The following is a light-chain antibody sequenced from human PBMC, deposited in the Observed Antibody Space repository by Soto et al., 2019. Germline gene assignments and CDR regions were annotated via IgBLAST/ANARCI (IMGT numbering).Light chain of an antibody. CDR1: TSNFVSNS. Sequence: QPVLTQSPSASGTPGQRVTISCSASTSNFVSNSVSWYQHVPGTAPKLLISRNHQRPSGVPDRFSGSKSGTSASLVITGLQAEDEADYYCQSYDSGLSGLIFAAGTKLTVL. CDR2: RNH. V-gene: IGLV1-44*01. CDR3: QSYDSGLSGLI. J-gene: IGLJ2*01.